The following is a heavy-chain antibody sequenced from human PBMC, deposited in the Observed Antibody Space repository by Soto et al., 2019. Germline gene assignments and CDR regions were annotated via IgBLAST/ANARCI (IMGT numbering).Heavy chain of an antibody. D-gene: IGHD3-16*02. CDR1: GFTFSSYW. Sequence: EVQLVESGGGLVQPGGSLRLSCAASGFTFSSYWMSWVRQAPGKGLEWVANIKQDGSEKYYVDSVKGRFTISRDNAKNSLYLQMNSLRAEDTAVYYCARFPTLGELSQTFDYCGQGTLVTVSS. V-gene: IGHV3-7*01. J-gene: IGHJ4*02. CDR2: IKQDGSEK. CDR3: ARFPTLGELSQTFDY.